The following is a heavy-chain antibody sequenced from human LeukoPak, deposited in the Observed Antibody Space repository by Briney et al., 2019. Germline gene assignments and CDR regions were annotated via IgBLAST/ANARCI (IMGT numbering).Heavy chain of an antibody. J-gene: IGHJ4*02. D-gene: IGHD2-2*01. V-gene: IGHV3-30*04. CDR1: GFTFSSYA. Sequence: GGSLRLSCAASGFTFSSYAMHWVRQAPGKGLEWVAVISYDGSNKYYADSVKGRFTISRDNSKNTLYLQMNSLRAEDTAVYYCARDGAGYCSSTSCRTRGYSYGYFDYWGQGTLVTVSS. CDR2: ISYDGSNK. CDR3: ARDGAGYCSSTSCRTRGYSYGYFDY.